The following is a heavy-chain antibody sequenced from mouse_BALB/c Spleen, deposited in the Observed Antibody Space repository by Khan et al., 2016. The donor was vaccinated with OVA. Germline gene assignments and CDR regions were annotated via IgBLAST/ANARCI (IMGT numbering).Heavy chain of an antibody. J-gene: IGHJ4*01. Sequence: QVQLQQSGPGLVAPSQTLSNTCTVSGFSLSRYNIHWVRQPPGGGLEWLGMIWGGGGTDYNSTLKSRLSISKDNSKSQVFLKMNSLQTDDTAIYYCARAYYRYDGYYAMDYWGKGTSVTVSS. CDR2: IWGGGGT. CDR3: ARAYYRYDGYYAMDY. CDR1: GFSLSRYN. D-gene: IGHD2-14*01. V-gene: IGHV2-6-4*01.